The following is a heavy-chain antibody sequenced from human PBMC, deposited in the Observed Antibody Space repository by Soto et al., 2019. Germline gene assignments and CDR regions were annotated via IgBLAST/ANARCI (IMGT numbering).Heavy chain of an antibody. CDR2: IYYSGST. CDR3: ASFGQQLVGGLDY. Sequence: SETLYLTCTVSAGSISSSGYYWSWIRQHPAKGLDWIGYIYYSGSTYYNPSLKSRVTISVDTSKNQSSLKLSSVTAADTAVYYCASFGQQLVGGLDYWGQGTLVTVSS. D-gene: IGHD6-13*01. V-gene: IGHV4-31*03. J-gene: IGHJ4*02. CDR1: AGSISSSGYY.